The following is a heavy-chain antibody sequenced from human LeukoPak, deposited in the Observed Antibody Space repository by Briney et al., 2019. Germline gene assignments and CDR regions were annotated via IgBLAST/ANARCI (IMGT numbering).Heavy chain of an antibody. CDR3: ARGGVPAAIEKNWFDP. CDR2: INPSGGST. CDR1: GYTFTSYY. D-gene: IGHD2-2*01. J-gene: IGHJ5*02. V-gene: IGHV1-46*01. Sequence: ASVKVSCKASGYTFTSYYMHWVRQAPGQGLEWMGIINPSGGSTSYAQKFQGRVTMTRDTSTSTVYMELSSLGSEDTAVYYCARGGVPAAIEKNWFDPWGQGTLVTVSS.